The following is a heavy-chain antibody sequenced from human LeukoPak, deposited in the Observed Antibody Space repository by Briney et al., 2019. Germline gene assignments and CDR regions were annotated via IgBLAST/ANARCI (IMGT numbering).Heavy chain of an antibody. V-gene: IGHV4-34*01. CDR2: INHSGST. CDR3: AHTKVYCSGGSCYSSIRPAFDY. CDR1: GGSFSGYY. J-gene: IGHJ4*02. D-gene: IGHD2-15*01. Sequence: SETLSLTCAVYGGSFSGYYWSWIRQSPGKGLEWIGEINHSGSTNYNPSLKSRVTISVDTSKNQFSLKLSSVTAADTTVYYCAHTKVYCSGGSCYSSIRPAFDYWGQGTLVTVSS.